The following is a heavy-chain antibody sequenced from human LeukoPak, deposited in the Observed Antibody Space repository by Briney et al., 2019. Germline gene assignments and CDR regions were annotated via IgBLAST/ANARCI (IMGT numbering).Heavy chain of an antibody. CDR1: GGSFSGYY. CDR2: INHSGST. J-gene: IGHJ5*02. D-gene: IGHD4-17*01. Sequence: PSETLSLTCAVYGGSFSGYYWSWIRQPPGKGLEWIGEINHSGSTNYNPSLKSRVTISVDTSKNQFSLKLSSVTAADTAVYYSARLFMTTVTTFRFDPWGQGTLVTVSS. CDR3: ARLFMTTVTTFRFDP. V-gene: IGHV4-34*01.